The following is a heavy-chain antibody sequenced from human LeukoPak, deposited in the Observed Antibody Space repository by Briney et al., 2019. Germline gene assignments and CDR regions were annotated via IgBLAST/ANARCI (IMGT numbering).Heavy chain of an antibody. Sequence: SETLSLTCTVSGGSIRSGTYFWGWIRQPPGKGLEWIASIYYTGTTYYNPSLKSRVTISVDTSKNQFSLRLSSVTAADTAVYFCAGGYPLGAFDTWGRGTLVTVSS. CDR2: IYYTGTT. CDR1: GGSIRSGTYF. V-gene: IGHV4-39*01. CDR3: AGGYPLGAFDT. D-gene: IGHD3-16*01. J-gene: IGHJ3*02.